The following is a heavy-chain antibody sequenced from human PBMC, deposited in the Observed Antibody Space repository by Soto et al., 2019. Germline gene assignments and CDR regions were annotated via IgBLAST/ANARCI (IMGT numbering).Heavy chain of an antibody. Sequence: PWGSLRLSCAASGFTFSRYWMRWFRQCPGKGLVWVGRINIDGSSTNYADFVKGQFTISRDNAKNTLYMQMNILTAEDTAVYYCVRDSRDSSSWDYWGRGTLVTVSS. CDR2: INIDGSST. CDR3: VRDSRDSSSWDY. CDR1: GFTFSRYW. D-gene: IGHD6-13*01. J-gene: IGHJ4*02. V-gene: IGHV3-74*01.